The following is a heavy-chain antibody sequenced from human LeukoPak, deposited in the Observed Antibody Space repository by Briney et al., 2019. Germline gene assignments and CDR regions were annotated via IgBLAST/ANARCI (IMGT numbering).Heavy chain of an antibody. D-gene: IGHD4-17*01. CDR2: IYYSGSA. CDR1: GGSISSYY. J-gene: IGHJ3*02. Sequence: SETLSLSCTVSGGSISSYYWSWIRQPPGKGLEWIGYIYYSGSAKYNPSLKSRVTISIDTSKNQFSLKLSSVTAADTAVYYCASDYGDYEGAFDIWGQGTMVTVSS. V-gene: IGHV4-59*01. CDR3: ASDYGDYEGAFDI.